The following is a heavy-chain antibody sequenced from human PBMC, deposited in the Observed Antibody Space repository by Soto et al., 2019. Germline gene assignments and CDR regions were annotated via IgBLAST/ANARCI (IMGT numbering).Heavy chain of an antibody. CDR2: ISDDGGAT. CDR3: ARALGVVVPAASWFFGC. J-gene: IGHJ4*02. V-gene: IGHV3-23*01. D-gene: IGHD2-2*01. CDR1: GFAFSSYA. Sequence: GGSLRLSCAASGFAFSSYAMSWVRQAPGKGLEWVSIISDDGGATYYADSVKGRFTISRDNSRSTLFLQMNSLGAEDTAVYYCARALGVVVPAASWFFGCWGQGTLVTVSS.